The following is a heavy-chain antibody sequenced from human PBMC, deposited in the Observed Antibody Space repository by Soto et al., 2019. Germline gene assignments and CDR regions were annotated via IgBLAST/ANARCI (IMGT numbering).Heavy chain of an antibody. V-gene: IGHV3-15*07. CDR2: IKSKTDGGTT. D-gene: IGHD3-3*01. CDR3: TTASDFWSDYYGMDV. CDR1: GFTFSNAW. J-gene: IGHJ6*02. Sequence: EVQLVESGGGLVKPGGSLRLSCAASGFTFSNAWMNWVRQAPGKGLEWVGRIKSKTDGGTTDYAAPVKGRFTISRDDSKNTLYLQMNSLKTEDTAVYYCTTASDFWSDYYGMDVWGQGTTVTVSS.